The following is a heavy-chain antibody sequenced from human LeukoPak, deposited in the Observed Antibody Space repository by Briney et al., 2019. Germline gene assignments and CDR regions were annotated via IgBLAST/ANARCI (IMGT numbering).Heavy chain of an antibody. CDR1: GGSISSTSYY. CDR2: IYYSGST. Sequence: SETLSLTCTVSGGSISSTSYYWGWIRQPPGKGLEWIATIYYSGSTYYNASLKSRITIAVDTSKSQFSLKLSSVTAADTAVYYCARLNYYGFDYWGQGTLVTFSS. CDR3: ARLNYYGFDY. D-gene: IGHD1-26*01. V-gene: IGHV4-39*01. J-gene: IGHJ4*02.